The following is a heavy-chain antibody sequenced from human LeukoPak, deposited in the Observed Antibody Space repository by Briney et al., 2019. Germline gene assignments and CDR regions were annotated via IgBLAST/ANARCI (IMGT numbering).Heavy chain of an antibody. D-gene: IGHD3-10*01. CDR3: EKHRGPVLKGGSWGMDV. CDR2: IAWNGGRG. V-gene: IGHV3-9*01. CDR1: GFTFDDFA. J-gene: IGHJ6*02. Sequence: AGGSLRLSCVASGFTFDDFAMHWVRQVPGKGLEWVSGIAWNGGRGAFADSVKGRFNISRDNDKNSLYLQMNSLRPEDTPFYYCEKHRGPVLKGGSWGMDVWGQGTTVTVSS.